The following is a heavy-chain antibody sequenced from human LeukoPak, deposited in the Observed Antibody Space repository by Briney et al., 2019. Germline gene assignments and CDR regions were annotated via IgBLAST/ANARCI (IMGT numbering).Heavy chain of an antibody. CDR2: INHSGST. CDR1: GGSFSGYY. J-gene: IGHJ4*02. D-gene: IGHD3-22*01. CDR3: ARGGVVITFDY. Sequence: SETLSLTCAVYGGSFSGYYWSWIRQPPGKGLEWIGEINHSGSTNYNPSLKSRVTISVDTSKNQFSLKLSSVTAADTAVYYCARGGVVITFDYWGQGTLVTASS. V-gene: IGHV4-34*01.